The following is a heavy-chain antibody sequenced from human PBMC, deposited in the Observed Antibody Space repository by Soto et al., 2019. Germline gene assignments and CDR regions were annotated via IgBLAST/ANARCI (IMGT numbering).Heavy chain of an antibody. V-gene: IGHV3-15*01. CDR3: TTVGHYNWGERFDY. CDR1: GFTFTNAW. CDR2: IKSKTDGGTT. J-gene: IGHJ4*02. Sequence: EVQLVESGGGLVKPGGSLRLSCAASGFTFTNAWMSWVRQAPGKGLEWVGRIKSKTDGGTTDYAAPVKGRFTISRDDSXNTLYLQMNSLKTEDTAVYYCTTVGHYNWGERFDYWGQGTLVTVSS. D-gene: IGHD7-27*01.